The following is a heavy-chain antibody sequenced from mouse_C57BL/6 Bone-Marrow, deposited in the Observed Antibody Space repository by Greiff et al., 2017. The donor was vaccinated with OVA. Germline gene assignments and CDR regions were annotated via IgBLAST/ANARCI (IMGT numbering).Heavy chain of an antibody. CDR2: ISSGGSYT. V-gene: IGHV5-6*01. CDR3: ARRGTGDY. Sequence: VQLQQSGGDLVKPGGSLKLSCAASGFTFSSYGMSWVRQTPDKRLEWVATISSGGSYTYYPDSVTGRFTISRDNAKNTLYLQISSLQSEDTARYYCARRGTGDYWGQGTTLTVSS. J-gene: IGHJ2*01. D-gene: IGHD2-14*01. CDR1: GFTFSSYG.